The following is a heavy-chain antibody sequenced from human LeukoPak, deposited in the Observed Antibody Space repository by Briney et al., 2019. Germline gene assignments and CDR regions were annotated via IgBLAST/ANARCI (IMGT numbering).Heavy chain of an antibody. V-gene: IGHV1-2*02. CDR1: GDTFTGYY. CDR3: ARESNTYAAFDI. CDR2: INPNSGGT. Sequence: ASVKVSCKASGDTFTGYYIHWVRQAPGQGLEWMGWINPNSGGTNYAQRFQGRVTMTRDTSISTAYMELSRLRSDDTAVYYCARESNTYAAFDIWGQGTMVTVSS. D-gene: IGHD2-2*01. J-gene: IGHJ3*02.